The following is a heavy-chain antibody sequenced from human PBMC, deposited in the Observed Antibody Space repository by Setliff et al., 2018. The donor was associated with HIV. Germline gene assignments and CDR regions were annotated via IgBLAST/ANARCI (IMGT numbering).Heavy chain of an antibody. Sequence: GASVKVSCKASGYTFTTYAMIWVRQAPGQSLEWMGWINTGNGNTRLSQKFQGRVTISRDTSASTAYVELYSLTSEDTAVYYCARDLPYGDYGRWDYWGQGMLVTVSS. D-gene: IGHD4-17*01. CDR1: GYTFTTYA. V-gene: IGHV1-3*04. CDR3: ARDLPYGDYGRWDY. CDR2: INTGNGNT. J-gene: IGHJ4*02.